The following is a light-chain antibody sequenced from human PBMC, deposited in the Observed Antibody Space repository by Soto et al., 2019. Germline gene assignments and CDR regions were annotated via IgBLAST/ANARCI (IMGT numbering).Light chain of an antibody. CDR2: AAS. CDR3: QQANSYPWT. Sequence: DIRMTQSQSSLSASVGDRVTITCRARQSLSSYLNWYQQKPGKAPKVLIDAASTLQSGVPSRFRGSGAGTDFTLTISSLQPEDFATYYCQQANSYPWTFGQGTKVDTK. J-gene: IGKJ1*01. CDR1: QSLSSY. V-gene: IGKV1-39*01.